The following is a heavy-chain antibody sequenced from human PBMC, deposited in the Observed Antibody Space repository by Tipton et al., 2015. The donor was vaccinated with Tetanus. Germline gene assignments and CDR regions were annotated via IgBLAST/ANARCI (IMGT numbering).Heavy chain of an antibody. CDR1: GGSMGTNH. D-gene: IGHD1-1*01. Sequence: TLSLTCSVSGGSMGTNHWVWIRQTPGKALEWIGNIYYNGNTLQNPSLKSRVTMSLDKSKNQFSLKLGSVTAADTAFYYCARTAVNWFDPWGQGILVTVSS. J-gene: IGHJ5*02. CDR3: ARTAVNWFDP. V-gene: IGHV4-59*04. CDR2: IYYNGNT.